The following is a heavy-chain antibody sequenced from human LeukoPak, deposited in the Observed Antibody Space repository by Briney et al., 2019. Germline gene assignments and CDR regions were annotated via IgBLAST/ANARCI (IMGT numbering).Heavy chain of an antibody. D-gene: IGHD3-9*01. V-gene: IGHV1-2*02. J-gene: IGHJ5*02. CDR2: INPNSGGT. CDR3: ARDARGTYYDILTGYRINWFDP. Sequence: ASVKVSCKASGYTFTGYYMHWVRQAPGQGLEWMGWINPNSGGTNYAQKFQGRVTMTRDTSISTAYMELSRLRSDDTAVYYCARDARGTYYDILTGYRINWFDPWGQGTLVTVSS. CDR1: GYTFTGYY.